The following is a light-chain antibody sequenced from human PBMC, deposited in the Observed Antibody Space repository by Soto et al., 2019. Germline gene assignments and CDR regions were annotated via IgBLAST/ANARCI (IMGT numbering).Light chain of an antibody. CDR2: GNS. CDR3: QSYDSSLSGWV. J-gene: IGLJ3*02. V-gene: IGLV1-40*01. Sequence: QSVLTQPPSVSGAPGQRVTISRTGSSSNIGAGYDVHWYQQLLGTAPKLLIYGNSNRPSGVPDRFSGSKSGTSASLAITGLQAEDEADYYCQSYDSSLSGWVFGGGTQLTVL. CDR1: SSNIGAGYD.